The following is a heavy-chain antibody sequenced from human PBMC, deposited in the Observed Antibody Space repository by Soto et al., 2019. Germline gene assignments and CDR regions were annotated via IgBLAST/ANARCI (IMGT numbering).Heavy chain of an antibody. J-gene: IGHJ4*02. V-gene: IGHV1-8*01. CDR3: ARSRGGTGVHFDF. D-gene: IGHD7-27*01. CDR2: MNPDSGDT. CDR1: GYTFTNYD. Sequence: GASVKVSCKASGYTFTNYDINCVRQATGQGPEWMGWMNPDSGDTGYVPNFQGRVSMTRSTSISTAYMELSDLRSEDTAVYYCARSRGGTGVHFDFWGQGTQVTVSS.